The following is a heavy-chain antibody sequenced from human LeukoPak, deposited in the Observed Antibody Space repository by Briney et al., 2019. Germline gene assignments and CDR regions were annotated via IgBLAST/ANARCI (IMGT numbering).Heavy chain of an antibody. Sequence: GGSLGLSCAASGFTFSSYAMSWVRQAPGKGLEWVSAISGSGGSTYYADSVKGRFTISRDNSKNTLYLQMNSLRAEDTAVYYCATHYCDSTSCYAGGDYWGQGTLVTVSS. V-gene: IGHV3-23*01. CDR2: ISGSGGST. CDR3: ATHYCDSTSCYAGGDY. J-gene: IGHJ4*02. CDR1: GFTFSSYA. D-gene: IGHD2-2*01.